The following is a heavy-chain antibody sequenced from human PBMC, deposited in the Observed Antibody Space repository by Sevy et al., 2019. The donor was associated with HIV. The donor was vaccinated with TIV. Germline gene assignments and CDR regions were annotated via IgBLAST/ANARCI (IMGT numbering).Heavy chain of an antibody. CDR2: ISKSGSTT. CDR1: GFTFGHHN. Sequence: GGSLRLSCAASGFTFGHHNMNWVRQAPGKVLEWISYISKSGSTTYFADSVRGRFTISRDNAKNSLFLEMHSLTDEDTAVYYCAREENRELGTIPLDSWGRGIQVTVSS. V-gene: IGHV3-48*02. D-gene: IGHD7-27*01. CDR3: AREENRELGTIPLDS. J-gene: IGHJ4*02.